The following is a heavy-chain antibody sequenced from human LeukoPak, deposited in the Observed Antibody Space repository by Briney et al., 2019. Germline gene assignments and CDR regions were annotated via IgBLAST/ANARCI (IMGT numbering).Heavy chain of an antibody. CDR3: ASHTYYYDSSGYPYPPAFDY. D-gene: IGHD3-22*01. CDR2: IYYSGST. Sequence: SETLSLTCAVYGGSFSGYYWSWIRQPPGKGLEWIGSIYYSGSTYYNPSLKSRVTISVDTSKNQFSLKLSSVTAADTAVYYCASHTYYYDSSGYPYPPAFDYWGQGTLVTVSS. J-gene: IGHJ4*02. V-gene: IGHV4-34*01. CDR1: GGSFSGYY.